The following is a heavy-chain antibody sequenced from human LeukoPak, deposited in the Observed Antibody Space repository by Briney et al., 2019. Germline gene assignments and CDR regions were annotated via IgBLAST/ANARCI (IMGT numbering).Heavy chain of an antibody. D-gene: IGHD3-3*01. CDR2: IYTSGST. CDR1: GGSISSYY. CDR3: ARTMPISGPNWFDP. J-gene: IGHJ5*02. Sequence: SETLSLTCTVSGGSISSYYWSWIRQPAGKGLEWIGRIYTSGSTNYNPSLKSRVTMSVDTSKNQFSLKLSSVTAADTAVYYCARTMPISGPNWFDPWGQGTLVTVSS. V-gene: IGHV4-4*07.